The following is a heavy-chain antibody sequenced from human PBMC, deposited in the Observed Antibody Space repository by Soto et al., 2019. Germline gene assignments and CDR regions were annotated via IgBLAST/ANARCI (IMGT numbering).Heavy chain of an antibody. CDR2: IIPIRGIA. Sequence: SVKVSCKASGGTFSSYTISWVRQAPGQGLEWMGWIIPIRGIANYAQKFQGRVTITRNTSTSTAYMELSSLRSEDTAVYYCATYCSGGSCPRDAFDIWGQGTMVTVSS. J-gene: IGHJ3*02. V-gene: IGHV1-69*02. CDR3: ATYCSGGSCPRDAFDI. D-gene: IGHD2-15*01. CDR1: GGTFSSYT.